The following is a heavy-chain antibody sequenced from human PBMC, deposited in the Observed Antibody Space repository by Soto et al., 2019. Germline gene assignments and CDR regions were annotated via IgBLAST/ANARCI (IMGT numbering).Heavy chain of an antibody. D-gene: IGHD1-7*01. CDR3: ARGTRNPGLDN. J-gene: IGHJ4*02. CDR1: GFTFSNYW. V-gene: IGHV3-7*03. Sequence: PGGSLRLPCAASGFTFSNYWMNWVRQAPGKGLEWVGNIKEDGSKQGYVDSVRGRFTISRDNAKNSLYLQINSLRAEDTAVYYCARGTRNPGLDNWGQGTLVTVSS. CDR2: IKEDGSKQ.